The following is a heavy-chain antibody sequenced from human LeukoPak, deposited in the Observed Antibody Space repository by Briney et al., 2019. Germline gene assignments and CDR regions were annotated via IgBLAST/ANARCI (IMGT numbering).Heavy chain of an antibody. CDR2: IYYSGST. CDR1: GGSISSSSYY. CDR3: ARDYDSSGYYTDYFDY. D-gene: IGHD3-22*01. V-gene: IGHV4-39*02. J-gene: IGHJ4*02. Sequence: RTSETLSLTCTVSGGSISSSSYYWGWIRQPPGKGLEWIGSIYYSGSTYYNPSLKSRVTISVDTSKNQFSLKLSSVTAADTAVYYCARDYDSSGYYTDYFDYWGQGTLVTVSS.